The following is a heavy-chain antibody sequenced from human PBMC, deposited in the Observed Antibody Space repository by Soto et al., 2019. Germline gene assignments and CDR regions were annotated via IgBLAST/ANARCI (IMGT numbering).Heavy chain of an antibody. CDR3: ARMRSDYDSSGLDY. D-gene: IGHD3-22*01. Sequence: GSGPTLVNPTETLTLTCTFSGFSLSTSGMRVSWIRQAPGKALEWLARIDWDEDRFYSTSLKTRLTISKDTSKNQVVLTMTKMDPVDTATYYCARMRSDYDSSGLDYWGQGILVTVSS. CDR2: IDWDEDR. CDR1: GFSLSTSGMR. J-gene: IGHJ4*02. V-gene: IGHV2-70*04.